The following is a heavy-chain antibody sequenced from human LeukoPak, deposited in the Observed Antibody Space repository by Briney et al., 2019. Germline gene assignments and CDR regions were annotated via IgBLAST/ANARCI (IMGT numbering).Heavy chain of an antibody. D-gene: IGHD3-10*01. CDR2: ISHNGSTT. V-gene: IGHV3-64*01. Sequence: GGSLRLSCAASGFTFSSYAMHWVRQAPGKGLEYVSAISHNGSTTYYANSVKGRFIISRDNSKNTLYLQMGSLRAEGMAVYYCRGGDYWGQGTLVTVSS. CDR1: GFTFSSYA. J-gene: IGHJ4*02. CDR3: RGGDY.